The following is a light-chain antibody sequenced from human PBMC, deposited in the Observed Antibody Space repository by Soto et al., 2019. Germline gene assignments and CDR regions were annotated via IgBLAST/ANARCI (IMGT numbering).Light chain of an antibody. CDR1: SSDVGSYDH. V-gene: IGLV2-14*01. Sequence: QSALTQPASVSGSPGQSITISCSGTSSDVGSYDHVAWYQQFPGKTPKLMIYEVSNPPSGVSSRFSGSKSGNTASLTISGLQAEDEADYYCISYTGSSTSYVFGSGTKLTVL. J-gene: IGLJ1*01. CDR2: EVS. CDR3: ISYTGSSTSYV.